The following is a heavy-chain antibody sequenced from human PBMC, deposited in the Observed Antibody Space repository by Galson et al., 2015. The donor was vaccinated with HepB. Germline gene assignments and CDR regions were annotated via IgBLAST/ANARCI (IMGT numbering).Heavy chain of an antibody. Sequence: LRLSCAASGFTFSSYAMHWVRQAPGKGLEWVAVISYDGSNKYYADSVKGRFTISRDNSKNTLYLQMNSLRAEDTAVYYCARDIQLDYWGQGTLVTVSS. J-gene: IGHJ4*02. CDR1: GFTFSSYA. V-gene: IGHV3-30-3*01. D-gene: IGHD5-18*01. CDR3: ARDIQLDY. CDR2: ISYDGSNK.